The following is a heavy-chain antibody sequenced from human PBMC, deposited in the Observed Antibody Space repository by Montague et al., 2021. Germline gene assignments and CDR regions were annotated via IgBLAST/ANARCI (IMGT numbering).Heavy chain of an antibody. CDR3: AREGVGDLLFSFDS. Sequence: CAISGDSVSNNNAAWNWTRESPSRGLEWLGRTYYRSTWYTDYAVSVKGRIAIDPDTSKNQFSLQLNSVTPEDTAVYYCAREGVGDLLFSFDSWGRGTLVTVSS. J-gene: IGHJ4*02. V-gene: IGHV6-1*01. CDR2: TYYRSTWYT. CDR1: GDSVSNNNAA. D-gene: IGHD3-10*01.